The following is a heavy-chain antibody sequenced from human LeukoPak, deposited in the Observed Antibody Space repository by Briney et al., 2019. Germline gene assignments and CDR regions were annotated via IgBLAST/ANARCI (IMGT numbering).Heavy chain of an antibody. CDR3: ATHRGYSYGTAEDFDY. Sequence: PGGSLRLSCAASGFTFSHYWMSWVRQAPGNGLEWVANIKQDGSEKYYVDSVKGRFTISRDNAKNSLYLQMNSLRAEDTALYYCATHRGYSYGTAEDFDYWGQGTLVTVSS. CDR2: IKQDGSEK. J-gene: IGHJ4*02. V-gene: IGHV3-7*01. D-gene: IGHD5-18*01. CDR1: GFTFSHYW.